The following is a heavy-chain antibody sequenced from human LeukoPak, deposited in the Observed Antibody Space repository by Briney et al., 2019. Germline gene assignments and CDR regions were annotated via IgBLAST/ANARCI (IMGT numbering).Heavy chain of an antibody. Sequence: SQTLSLTCTVSGDSISRGRYYWSWVRQPAGKELEWIGRIYASGKTDYNPYTPSLKSRVAMSLDTSKNQVSLYLTSVTAADTAMYFCARSFSEKFYFESWGQGTLVTVSS. J-gene: IGHJ4*02. V-gene: IGHV4-61*02. D-gene: IGHD1-26*01. CDR1: GDSISRGRYY. CDR2: IYASGKT. CDR3: ARSFSEKFYFES.